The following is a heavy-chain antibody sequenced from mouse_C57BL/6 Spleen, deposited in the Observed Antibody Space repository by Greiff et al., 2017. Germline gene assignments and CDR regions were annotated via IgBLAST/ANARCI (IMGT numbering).Heavy chain of an antibody. J-gene: IGHJ1*03. CDR1: GYTFTSYW. Sequence: VQLQQPGAELVKPGASVKLSCKASGYTFTSYWMQWVKQRPGQGLEWIGEIDPADSYTNYNQKFKGKATLTVDTSSSTAYMQLRSLTSEDSAVYYCARKGTTVLRDFGVWGTGTTVTVSS. D-gene: IGHD1-1*01. CDR3: ARKGTTVLRDFGV. CDR2: IDPADSYT. V-gene: IGHV1-50*01.